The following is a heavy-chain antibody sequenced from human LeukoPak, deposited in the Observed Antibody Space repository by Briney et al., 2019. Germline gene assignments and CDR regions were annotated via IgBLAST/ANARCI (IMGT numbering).Heavy chain of an antibody. J-gene: IGHJ2*01. CDR3: ARYGGDSDWYFDL. V-gene: IGHV4-28*01. CDR1: GFFISCREW. Sequence: PLDTLSLTCAVSGFFISCREWGGWVRRPPGEGLGGIGHIFYSGDTYYSPSLKSRVTMSIDTSQNQFSLKLTSVTAVDTAVYFCARYGGDSDWYFDLWGRGTLVTVSS. D-gene: IGHD4-23*01. CDR2: IFYSGDT.